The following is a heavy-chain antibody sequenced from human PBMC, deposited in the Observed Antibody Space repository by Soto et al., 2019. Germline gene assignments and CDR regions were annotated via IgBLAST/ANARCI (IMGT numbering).Heavy chain of an antibody. CDR3: ARDTQYQGMYYYYYMDV. CDR2: IIPILGIA. Sequence: ASVKVSCKASGGTFSSYTISWVRQAPGQGLEWMGRIIPILGIANYAQKFQGRVTITADKSTSTAYMELSSLRSEDTAVYYCARDTQYQGMYYYYYMDVWGKGTTVTVSS. J-gene: IGHJ6*03. CDR1: GGTFSSYT. V-gene: IGHV1-69*04. D-gene: IGHD2-2*01.